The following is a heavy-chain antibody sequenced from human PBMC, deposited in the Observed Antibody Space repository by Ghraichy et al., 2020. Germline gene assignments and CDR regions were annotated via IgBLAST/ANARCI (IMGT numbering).Heavy chain of an antibody. J-gene: IGHJ4*02. Sequence: GGSLRLSCAASGFTFSSYGMHWVRQAPGKGLEWVAVISYDGSNKYYADSVKGRFTISRDNSKNTLYLQMNSLRAEDTAVYYCAKLPSPVYSGSFSFDYWGQGTLVTVSS. CDR3: AKLPSPVYSGSFSFDY. CDR1: GFTFSSYG. CDR2: ISYDGSNK. V-gene: IGHV3-30*18. D-gene: IGHD1-26*01.